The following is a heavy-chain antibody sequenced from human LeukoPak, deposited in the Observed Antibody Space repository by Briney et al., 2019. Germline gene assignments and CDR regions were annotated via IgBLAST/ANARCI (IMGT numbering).Heavy chain of an antibody. Sequence: PSETLSLTCTVSGGSISSTTYYWGWIRRPPGKGLEWIGSIYYSGSTYCNPSLKSRVTVSVDTSKNQFSLNLSSVTAADTAVYYCVRGSTLRHYQYWGQGTLVTVSS. CDR2: IYYSGST. D-gene: IGHD3-16*01. CDR3: VRGSTLRHYQY. J-gene: IGHJ4*02. CDR1: GGSISSTTYY. V-gene: IGHV4-39*01.